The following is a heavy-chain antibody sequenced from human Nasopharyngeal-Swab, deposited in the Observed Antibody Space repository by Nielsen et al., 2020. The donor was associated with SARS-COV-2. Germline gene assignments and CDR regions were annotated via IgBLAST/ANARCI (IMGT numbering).Heavy chain of an antibody. J-gene: IGHJ2*01. V-gene: IGHV3-23*02. CDR2: ISGGGGTT. D-gene: IGHD6-19*01. CDR3: AKIAVAVRVYWHFDI. CDR1: GFPFSVYA. Sequence: GESLKISCAASGFPFSVYAMSWVRQAPGKGLEWVAAISGGGGTTYYVDSVKDRFTISGDNSTNTLYLQMHSLTADDTAVYYCAKIAVAVRVYWHFDIWGRGTLVTVSS.